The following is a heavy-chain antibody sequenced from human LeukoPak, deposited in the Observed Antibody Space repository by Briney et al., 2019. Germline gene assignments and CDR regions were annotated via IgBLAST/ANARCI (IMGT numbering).Heavy chain of an antibody. Sequence: GRSLRLSCAASGFTFSSYAMHWVRQAPGKGLEWVAVISYDGSNKYYADSLKGRFTISRDNSKSTLYLQMNSLRADDTAVYYCARVGDWSYYFGMDAWGQGTTVSVSS. CDR1: GFTFSSYA. D-gene: IGHD3-16*01. V-gene: IGHV3-30*01. CDR2: ISYDGSNK. J-gene: IGHJ6*02. CDR3: ARVGDWSYYFGMDA.